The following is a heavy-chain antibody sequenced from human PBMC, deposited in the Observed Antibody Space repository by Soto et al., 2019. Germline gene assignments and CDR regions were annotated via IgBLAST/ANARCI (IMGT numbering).Heavy chain of an antibody. CDR2: ISGSGGST. CDR1: GVSFSSYA. Sequence: PGGSVRLSCAASGVSFSSYAMSWVRRAPGKGLEWVSAISGSGGSTYYADSVKGRFTISRDNSKNTLYLQMNSLRAEDTAVYYCAKRDCSGGSCYYDYWGQGTLVTVSS. J-gene: IGHJ4*02. CDR3: AKRDCSGGSCYYDY. V-gene: IGHV3-23*01. D-gene: IGHD2-15*01.